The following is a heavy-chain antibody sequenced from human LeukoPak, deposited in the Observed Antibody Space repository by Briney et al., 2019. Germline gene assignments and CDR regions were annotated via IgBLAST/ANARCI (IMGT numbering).Heavy chain of an antibody. Sequence: GGSLRLSCVVSGFIFSDYGFHWVRQAPGKGLEWVAVTRFDGSIKQYADSVKGRFTISRDDSKNTLYLQMNFLKSEDTAVYYCARWGGTRQYYFDYWGQGTLVTVSS. V-gene: IGHV3-33*01. CDR2: TRFDGSIK. CDR3: ARWGGTRQYYFDY. CDR1: GFIFSDYG. D-gene: IGHD1-1*01. J-gene: IGHJ4*02.